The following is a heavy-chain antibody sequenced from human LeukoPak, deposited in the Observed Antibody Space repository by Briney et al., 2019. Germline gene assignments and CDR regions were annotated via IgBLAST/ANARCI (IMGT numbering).Heavy chain of an antibody. CDR2: INSDGSAT. CDR3: ASDSPYYGMDV. V-gene: IGHV3-74*01. Sequence: GGSLRLSCAASRFPFSSYWMHWVRQVPGKGLLWVSRINSDGSATIYADSVRGRFTISRDNAKNTLYLQMSGLRVEDTAVYHCASDSPYYGMDVWGQGTTVTVSS. J-gene: IGHJ6*02. CDR1: RFPFSSYW.